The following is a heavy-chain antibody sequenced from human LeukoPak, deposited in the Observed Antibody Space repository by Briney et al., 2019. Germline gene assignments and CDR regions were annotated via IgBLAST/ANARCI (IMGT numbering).Heavy chain of an antibody. D-gene: IGHD6-13*01. V-gene: IGHV1-69*10. CDR1: GGTFSSYA. J-gene: IGHJ4*02. Sequence: GASVKVSCKASGGTFSSYAISWVRQAPGQGLEWMGWIIPILGIANYAQKFQGRVTITADKSTSTAYMELSSLRSEDTAVYYCARDRSLSSSPNNYWGQGTLVTVSS. CDR3: ARDRSLSSSPNNY. CDR2: IIPILGIA.